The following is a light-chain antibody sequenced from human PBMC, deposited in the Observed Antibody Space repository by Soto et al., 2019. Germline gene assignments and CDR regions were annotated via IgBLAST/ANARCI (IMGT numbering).Light chain of an antibody. CDR3: QQYSMAPLT. Sequence: EIVMTQSPATLPVSPGERATLSCRASQSVSSNLAWYQQKPGQAPRFLIYGASTRATGIPARFSGSGSGTDFTLTISRLEPEDFAVYYCQQYSMAPLTFGQGTKVDIK. CDR1: QSVSSN. V-gene: IGKV3-15*01. CDR2: GAS. J-gene: IGKJ1*01.